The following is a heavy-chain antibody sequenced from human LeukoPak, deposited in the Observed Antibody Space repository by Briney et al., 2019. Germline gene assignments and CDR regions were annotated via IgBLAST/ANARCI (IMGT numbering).Heavy chain of an antibody. CDR3: ASRAPRISGSQVPTENFGFDP. CDR2: INPNSGGT. V-gene: IGHV1-2*02. CDR1: GYTFTGYY. J-gene: IGHJ5*02. Sequence: ASVKVSCKASGYTFTGYYMHWVRQAPGQGLEWMGWINPNSGGTNYAQKFQGRVTISVDTSKNQFSLKLSSVTAADTAVYYCASRAPRISGSQVPTENFGFDPWGQGTLVTVSS. D-gene: IGHD3-10*01.